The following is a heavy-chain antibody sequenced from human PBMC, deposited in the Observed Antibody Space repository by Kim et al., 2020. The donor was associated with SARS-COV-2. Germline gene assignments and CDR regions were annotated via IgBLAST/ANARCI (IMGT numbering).Heavy chain of an antibody. Sequence: GGSLRLSCAASGFTFSSYGMHWVRQAPGKGLEWVAVIWYDGSNKYYADSVKGRFTISRDNSKNTLYLQMNSLRAEDTAVYYCAKDSDYGDWGHYYGMDVWGQGTTVTVSS. CDR3: AKDSDYGDWGHYYGMDV. V-gene: IGHV3-33*06. J-gene: IGHJ6*02. CDR1: GFTFSSYG. CDR2: IWYDGSNK. D-gene: IGHD4-17*01.